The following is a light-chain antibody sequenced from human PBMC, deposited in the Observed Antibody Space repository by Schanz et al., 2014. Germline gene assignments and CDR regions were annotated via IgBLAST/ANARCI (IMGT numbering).Light chain of an antibody. CDR3: CSYAGSSTFVV. J-gene: IGLJ2*01. CDR1: SSDVGSYNL. Sequence: QSALTQPASVSGSPGQSITISCTGTSSDVGSYNLVSWYQQHPGKAPKLMIYEVSQWPSGVSDRFSGSKSGNTASLTISGLQAEDEADYYCCSYAGSSTFVVFGGGTKLTVL. CDR2: EVS. V-gene: IGLV2-23*02.